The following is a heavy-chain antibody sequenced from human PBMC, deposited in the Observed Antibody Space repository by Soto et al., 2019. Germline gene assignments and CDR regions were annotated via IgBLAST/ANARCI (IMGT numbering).Heavy chain of an antibody. D-gene: IGHD2-2*01. CDR2: IYYSGST. CDR1: GGSISSYY. J-gene: IGHJ5*02. CDR3: ARERVAVPAAMGNWFDP. Sequence: PSETLSLTCTVSGGSISSYYWSWIRQPPGKGLEWIGYIYYSGSTNYNPSLKSRVTISVDTSKNQFSLKLSSVTAADTAVYYCARERVAVPAAMGNWFDPWGQGTLVTVSS. V-gene: IGHV4-59*01.